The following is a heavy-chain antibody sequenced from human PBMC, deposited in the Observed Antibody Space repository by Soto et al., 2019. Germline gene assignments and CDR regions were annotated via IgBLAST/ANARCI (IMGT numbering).Heavy chain of an antibody. J-gene: IGHJ6*03. CDR3: ARPGIQLWLPVYMDV. CDR1: GGSISSSSYY. Sequence: SETLSLTCTVSGGSISSSSYYWGWIRQPPGKGLEWIGSIYYSGSTYYNPSLKSRVTISVDTSKNQFSLKLSSVTAADTAVSSCARPGIQLWLPVYMDVWGKGTTVTVSS. D-gene: IGHD5-18*01. CDR2: IYYSGST. V-gene: IGHV4-39*01.